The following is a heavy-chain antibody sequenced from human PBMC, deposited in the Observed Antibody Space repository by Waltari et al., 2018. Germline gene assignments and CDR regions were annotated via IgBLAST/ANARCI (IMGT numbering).Heavy chain of an antibody. CDR3: VRSLNFTSEM. Sequence: EVRLAESGGGLVQQGGSLRLSCAASGFLFPDHGMHWVRQAPGKGLVWVSHINIDGSVTNYGNAVQGRFTISRDNAKKTIYLQMNGLRAEDTALYYCVRSLNFTSEMWGQGTMVTVSS. V-gene: IGHV3-74*01. CDR1: GFLFPDHG. CDR2: INIDGSVT. J-gene: IGHJ3*02.